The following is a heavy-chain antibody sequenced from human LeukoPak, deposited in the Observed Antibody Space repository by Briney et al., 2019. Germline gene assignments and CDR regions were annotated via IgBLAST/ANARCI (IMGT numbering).Heavy chain of an antibody. D-gene: IGHD6-19*01. CDR1: GFTFNNYW. Sequence: GTSLRLSCVASGFTFNNYWMTWVRQAPGKGLEWVANIKPDGSEGYYLDSVKGRFTVSRDNARNSLHLQMNSLRIEDTALYFCVKDSAGESSDWLDSWGQGTLVTIAS. CDR3: VKDSAGESSDWLDS. J-gene: IGHJ5*01. V-gene: IGHV3-7*03. CDR2: IKPDGSEG.